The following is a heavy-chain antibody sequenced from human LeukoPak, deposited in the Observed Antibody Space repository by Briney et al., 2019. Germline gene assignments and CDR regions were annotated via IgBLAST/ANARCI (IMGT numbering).Heavy chain of an antibody. J-gene: IGHJ4*02. V-gene: IGHV3-43*02. CDR1: GSPFDDYA. CDR2: ISGDGDST. D-gene: IGHD5/OR15-5a*01. Sequence: GGFLRLSCAASGSPFDDYAMHWVRQAPGKGLEWVSLISGDGDSTFYADSVKGRFTISRDNSKNSLDLQMNSLRTEDTAMYYCTKDSSVYRFDYWGQGTLVTVSS. CDR3: TKDSSVYRFDY.